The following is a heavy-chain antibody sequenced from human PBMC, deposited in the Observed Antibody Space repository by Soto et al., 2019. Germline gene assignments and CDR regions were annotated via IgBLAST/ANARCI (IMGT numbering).Heavy chain of an antibody. D-gene: IGHD3-22*01. V-gene: IGHV3-30*18. J-gene: IGHJ4*02. CDR1: GFTFSSYG. Sequence: GGSLRLSCAASGFTFSSYGMHWVRQAPGKGLEWVAVISYDGSNKYYADSVKGRFTISRDNSRNTLYLQMNSLRAEDTAVYYCAKELYYYDSSGPDYWGQGTLVTVSS. CDR3: AKELYYYDSSGPDY. CDR2: ISYDGSNK.